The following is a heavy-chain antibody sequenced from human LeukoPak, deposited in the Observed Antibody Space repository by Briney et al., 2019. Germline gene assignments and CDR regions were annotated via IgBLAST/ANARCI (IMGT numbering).Heavy chain of an antibody. Sequence: PSETLSLTCAVYGGSFSGYYWSWIRQPPGKGLEWIGEINHSGSTNYNPSLKSRVTISVDTSKNQFSLKLSSVTAADTAVFYCARVPLTGYYYFDYWGQGTLVTVSS. CDR3: ARVPLTGYYYFDY. J-gene: IGHJ4*02. V-gene: IGHV4-34*01. CDR2: INHSGST. CDR1: GGSFSGYY. D-gene: IGHD3-9*01.